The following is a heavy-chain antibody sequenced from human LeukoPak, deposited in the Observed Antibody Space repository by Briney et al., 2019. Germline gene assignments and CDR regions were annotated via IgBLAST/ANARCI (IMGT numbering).Heavy chain of an antibody. D-gene: IGHD3-10*01. CDR2: FDPEDGET. V-gene: IGHV1-24*01. CDR3: ATRLGWFGELPF. Sequence: GASVKVSCKVPGYTLTELSMHWVRQAPGKGLEWMGGFDPEDGETIYAQKFQGRVTMTEDTSTDTAYMELSSLRSEDTAVYYCATRLGWFGELPFWGQGTLVTVSS. J-gene: IGHJ4*02. CDR1: GYTLTELS.